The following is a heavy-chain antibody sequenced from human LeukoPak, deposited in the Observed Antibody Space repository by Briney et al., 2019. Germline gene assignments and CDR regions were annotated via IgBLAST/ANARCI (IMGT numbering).Heavy chain of an antibody. CDR1: GGSFSGYY. V-gene: IGHV4-34*01. CDR2: INHSGST. CDR3: ARELISSRAAFDT. Sequence: ASETLSLTCAVYGGSFSGYYSSWIRQPPGKGLEWIGEINHSGSTNYTPSLKSQVIISVDTSKNQFSLKLTSVTAADTAVYYCARELISSRAAFDTWGQGTVVTVSS. J-gene: IGHJ3*02. D-gene: IGHD3-10*01.